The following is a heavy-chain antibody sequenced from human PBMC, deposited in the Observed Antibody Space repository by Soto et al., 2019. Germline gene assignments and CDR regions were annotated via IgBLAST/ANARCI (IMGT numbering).Heavy chain of an antibody. D-gene: IGHD6-13*01. CDR2: ISAFNGNT. Sequence: ASVKVSCKPSGYTFTSYNIGWVRQAPGQGHEWMGWISAFNGNTNYAQNLQGRVTMTRDTPTSTLYMELGSLRSDDTAVYYCARVIVAAGVNAFDYWGQGTPVTVSS. V-gene: IGHV1-18*01. CDR3: ARVIVAAGVNAFDY. CDR1: GYTFTSYN. J-gene: IGHJ4*02.